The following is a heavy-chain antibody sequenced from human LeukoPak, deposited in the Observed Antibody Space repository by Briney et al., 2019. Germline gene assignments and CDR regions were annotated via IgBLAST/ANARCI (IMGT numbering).Heavy chain of an antibody. D-gene: IGHD3-3*01. CDR2: INHSGST. J-gene: IGHJ4*02. V-gene: IGHV4-34*01. CDR3: ARGRYDFWSGYYTGGYFDY. Sequence: SETLSLTCAVYGGSFSGYYWSLIRQPPGKGLEWIGEINHSGSTNYNPSLKSRVTISVDTSKNQFSLKLSSVTAADTAVYYCARGRYDFWSGYYTGGYFDYWGQGTLVTVSS. CDR1: GGSFSGYY.